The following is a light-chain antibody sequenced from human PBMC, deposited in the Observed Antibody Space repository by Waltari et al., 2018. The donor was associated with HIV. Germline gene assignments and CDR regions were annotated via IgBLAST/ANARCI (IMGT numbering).Light chain of an antibody. Sequence: QPVLTQPPSVSGSLGASVKLTCTLSSGHSSTAIAWHQQQPEKGPRFLMKVNSDGSHNRGAGIPDRFSGSTYGAERYLTISSLQSEDEADYYCQTWGTGIAVFGGGTKLTVL. V-gene: IGLV4-69*01. J-gene: IGLJ3*02. CDR3: QTWGTGIAV. CDR1: SGHSSTA. CDR2: VNSDGSH.